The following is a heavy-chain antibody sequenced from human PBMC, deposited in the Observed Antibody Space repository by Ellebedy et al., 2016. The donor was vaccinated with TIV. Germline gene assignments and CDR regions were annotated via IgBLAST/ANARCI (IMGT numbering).Heavy chain of an antibody. D-gene: IGHD4-17*01. CDR3: ARRGSYGDYAVHVNSWFDS. V-gene: IGHV3-7*01. CDR2: IYQDGSEK. Sequence: GESLKISCAASGFSFRSYWMSWVRQAPGKGLEWVANIYQDGSEKYYEDSVEGRFTISRDNANNILYLQMKRLRAEDTAVYYCARRGSYGDYAVHVNSWFDSWGQGTPVSVSS. CDR1: GFSFRSYW. J-gene: IGHJ5*01.